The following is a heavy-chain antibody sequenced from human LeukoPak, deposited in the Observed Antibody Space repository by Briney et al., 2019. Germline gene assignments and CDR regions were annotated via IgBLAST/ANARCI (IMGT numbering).Heavy chain of an antibody. CDR2: IYYSGST. D-gene: IGHD3-10*01. Sequence: SETLSLTCTVSGGSISSSSYYWGWIRQPPGKGLEWIGTIYYSGSTYYNPSLKSRVTISVDTSKNQFSLKLSSVTAADTAVYYCARARIGMVRGVNYFDYWGQGTLVTVSS. J-gene: IGHJ4*02. V-gene: IGHV4-39*07. CDR3: ARARIGMVRGVNYFDY. CDR1: GGSISSSSYY.